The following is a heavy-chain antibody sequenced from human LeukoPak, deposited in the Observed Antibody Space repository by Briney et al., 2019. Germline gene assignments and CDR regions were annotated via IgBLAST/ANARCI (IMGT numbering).Heavy chain of an antibody. J-gene: IGHJ2*01. CDR2: INSDGSTT. CDR3: ARAPSGWSDYWYFDL. D-gene: IGHD6-19*01. Sequence: GGSLRLSCAASGFTFSSYWMHWVRQAPGKGLVWVSRINSDGSTTTYADSMKGRFIISRDNSKNTLFLQMNSLRAEDTAVYYCARAPSGWSDYWYFDLWGRGTLVTVSS. V-gene: IGHV3-74*01. CDR1: GFTFSSYW.